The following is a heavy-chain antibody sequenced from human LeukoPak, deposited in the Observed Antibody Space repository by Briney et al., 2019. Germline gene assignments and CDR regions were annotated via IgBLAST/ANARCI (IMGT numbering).Heavy chain of an antibody. CDR1: GGTFSSYA. J-gene: IGHJ3*02. CDR3: ARALPYSGYDFGAFDI. CDR2: IIPILGIV. D-gene: IGHD5-12*01. V-gene: IGHV1-69*04. Sequence: GSSVKVSCKASGGTFSSYAISWVRQAPGQGLEWMGRIIPILGIVNYAQKFQGRVTITADKSTSTAYMELSSLRSEDTAVYYCARALPYSGYDFGAFDIWGQGTMVTVSS.